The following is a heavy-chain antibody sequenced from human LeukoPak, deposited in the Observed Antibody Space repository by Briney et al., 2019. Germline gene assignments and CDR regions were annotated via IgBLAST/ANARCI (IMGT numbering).Heavy chain of an antibody. V-gene: IGHV4-39*01. CDR2: IYYSGST. Sequence: PSETLSLTCTVFGGSISSSSYYWGWIRQPPGKGLEWIGSIYYSGSTYYNPSLKSRVTISVDTSKNQFSLKLSSVTAADTAVYYCASIFDYYVDYWGQGTLVTVSS. CDR1: GGSISSSSYY. CDR3: ASIFDYYVDY. J-gene: IGHJ4*02. D-gene: IGHD3-10*01.